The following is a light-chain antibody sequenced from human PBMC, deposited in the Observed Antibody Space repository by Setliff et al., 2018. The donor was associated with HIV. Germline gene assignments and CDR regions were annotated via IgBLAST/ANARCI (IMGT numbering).Light chain of an antibody. CDR1: SSDVGTYNF. CDR2: EGS. Sequence: QSVLTQPASVSGSPGQSITISCTGTSSDVGTYNFVSWYQQHPGKAPKLMIYEGSKRPSGVSNRFFGSKSGYTASLTISGLQAEDEADYYCCSYAGSTTYVFGTGTKVTVL. J-gene: IGLJ1*01. V-gene: IGLV2-23*01. CDR3: CSYAGSTTYV.